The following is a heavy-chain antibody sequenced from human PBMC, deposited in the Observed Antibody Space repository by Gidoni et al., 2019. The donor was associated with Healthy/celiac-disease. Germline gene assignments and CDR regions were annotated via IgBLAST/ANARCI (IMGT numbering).Heavy chain of an antibody. CDR3: ASHYYDSSGYYRHFDY. CDR2: IYSGGST. CDR1: GFTVSSNY. V-gene: IGHV3-53*04. Sequence: EVQLVESGGGFVQPGGSLRLSCAASGFTVSSNYMSWVRQAPGKGREWVSVIYSGGSTYYADSVKGRFTISRHNSKNTLYLQMNSLRAEDTAVYYCASHYYDSSGYYRHFDYWGQGTLVTVSS. D-gene: IGHD3-22*01. J-gene: IGHJ4*02.